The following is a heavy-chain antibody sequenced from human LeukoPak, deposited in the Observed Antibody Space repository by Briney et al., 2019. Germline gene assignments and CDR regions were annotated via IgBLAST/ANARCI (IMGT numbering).Heavy chain of an antibody. CDR3: ARKDGDY. V-gene: IGHV4-4*07. CDR1: GGSISSYY. Sequence: PSETLSLTCTVSGGSISSYYWSWIRQPPGKGLEWIGLIYSSGSTLFNPSLKSRVAMSVDLTKNQLSLKLTSVTAADTAMYYCARKDGDYWGRGTLVTVSS. J-gene: IGHJ4*02. CDR2: IYSSGST.